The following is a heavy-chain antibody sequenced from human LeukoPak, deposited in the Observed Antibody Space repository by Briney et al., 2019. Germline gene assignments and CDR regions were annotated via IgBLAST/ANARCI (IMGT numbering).Heavy chain of an antibody. CDR2: ISPSGGST. CDR1: GYTFTSNY. J-gene: IGHJ6*03. V-gene: IGHV1-46*01. CDR3: ARTEKAYCGGVCDNYHMDV. D-gene: IGHD2-21*02. Sequence: GASVKVSCKAFGYTFTSNYMHWVRQAPGQGPEWMGVISPSGGSTTYAQKFQGRVTLTRDMSTSTAYMELRSLRSEDTAMYYCARTEKAYCGGVCDNYHMDVWGKGTTVIVSS.